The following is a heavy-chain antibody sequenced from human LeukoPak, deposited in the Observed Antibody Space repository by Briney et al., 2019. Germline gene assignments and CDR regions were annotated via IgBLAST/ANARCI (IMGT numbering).Heavy chain of an antibody. V-gene: IGHV1-2*02. CDR1: GYTFTGYY. CDR3: ARVVNDYGDFVLGFVY. CDR2: INPNSGGT. Sequence: ASVKVSCKASGYTFTGYYMHWVRQTPGQGLEWMGWINPNSGGTNYAQKFQSRVTMTRDTSISTAYMELSRLRSDDTAVYYCARVVNDYGDFVLGFVYWGQGTLVTVSS. D-gene: IGHD4-17*01. J-gene: IGHJ4*02.